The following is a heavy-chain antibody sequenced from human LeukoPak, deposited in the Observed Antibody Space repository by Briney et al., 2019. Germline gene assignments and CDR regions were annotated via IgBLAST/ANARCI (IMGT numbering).Heavy chain of an antibody. D-gene: IGHD2-15*01. J-gene: IGHJ2*01. CDR2: IYYSGST. CDR1: GGSISSSSYY. CDR3: ARDPRGSWYFDL. Sequence: PSETLSLTCTVSGGSISSSSYYWGWIRQPPGKGLEWIGSIYYSGSTYYNPSLKSRVTISVDTSKNQFSLKLSSVTAADTAVYYCARDPRGSWYFDLWGRGTLVTVSS. V-gene: IGHV4-39*07.